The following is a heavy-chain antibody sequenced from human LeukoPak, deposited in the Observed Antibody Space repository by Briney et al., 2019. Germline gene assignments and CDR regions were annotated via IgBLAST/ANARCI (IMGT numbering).Heavy chain of an antibody. CDR3: ARTREQWQVLDY. CDR1: GFTFSSYG. V-gene: IGHV3-30*03. Sequence: GGSLRLSCAASGFTFSSYGMHWVRQAPGKGLEWVAVISYDGSNKYYADSVKGRFTISRDNSKNTLYLQMNSLRPEDTAVYYCARTREQWQVLDYWGQGTLVTVSS. D-gene: IGHD6-19*01. CDR2: ISYDGSNK. J-gene: IGHJ4*02.